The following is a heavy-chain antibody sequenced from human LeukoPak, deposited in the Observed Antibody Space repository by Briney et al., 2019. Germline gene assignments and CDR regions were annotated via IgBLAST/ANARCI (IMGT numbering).Heavy chain of an antibody. V-gene: IGHV3-7*01. J-gene: IGHJ6*03. CDR1: GFTFSSYE. CDR3: ARAAIMVRGVNTYYYYYMDV. CDR2: IKQDGSEK. D-gene: IGHD3-10*01. Sequence: QPGGSLRLSCAASGFTFSSYEMNWVRQAPGKGLEWVANIKQDGSEKYYVDSVKGRFTIFRDNAKNSLYLQMNGLRAEDTAVYYCARAAIMVRGVNTYYYYYMDVWGKGTTVTISS.